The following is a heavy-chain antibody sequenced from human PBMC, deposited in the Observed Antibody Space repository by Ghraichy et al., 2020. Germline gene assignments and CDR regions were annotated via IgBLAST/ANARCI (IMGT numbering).Heavy chain of an antibody. Sequence: SLNISCAASGFTFDDYAMHWVRQAPGKGLEWVSGISWNSGSIGYADSVKGRFTISRDNAKNSLYLQMNSLRAEDTALYYCAKDMSRGNYYSGVDYWGQGTLVTVSS. J-gene: IGHJ4*02. V-gene: IGHV3-9*01. CDR3: AKDMSRGNYYSGVDY. D-gene: IGHD1-26*01. CDR1: GFTFDDYA. CDR2: ISWNSGSI.